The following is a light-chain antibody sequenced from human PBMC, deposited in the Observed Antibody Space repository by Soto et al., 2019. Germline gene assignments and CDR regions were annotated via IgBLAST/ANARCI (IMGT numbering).Light chain of an antibody. CDR3: SSYISSSTYV. CDR1: SSDIGRSNY. CDR2: DVS. V-gene: IGLV2-14*01. J-gene: IGLJ1*01. Sequence: QSALTQPASVSGSPGQSITISCTGTSSDIGRSNYVSWYQQYPGKAPKFMIYDVSNRPSGVSNRFSGSKSGNTASLTISGLQAEDEADYYCSSYISSSTYVFGTGTKLTVL.